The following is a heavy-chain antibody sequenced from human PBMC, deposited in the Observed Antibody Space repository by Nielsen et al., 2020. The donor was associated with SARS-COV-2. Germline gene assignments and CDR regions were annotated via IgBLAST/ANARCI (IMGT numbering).Heavy chain of an antibody. Sequence: SETLSLTCAVYGGPFSGYYWSWIRQPPGKGLEWIGEINHSGSTNYNPSLKSRVTISVDTSKNQFSLKLSSVTAADTAVYYCAGAEGGDGVGYWGQGTLATVSS. CDR2: INHSGST. V-gene: IGHV4-34*01. J-gene: IGHJ4*02. CDR3: AGAEGGDGVGY. D-gene: IGHD3-16*01. CDR1: GGPFSGYY.